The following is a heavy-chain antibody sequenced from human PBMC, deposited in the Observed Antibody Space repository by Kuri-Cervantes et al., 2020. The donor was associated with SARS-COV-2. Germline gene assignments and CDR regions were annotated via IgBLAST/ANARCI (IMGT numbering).Heavy chain of an antibody. CDR1: GYSFTSYW. D-gene: IGHD6-13*01. CDR2: IYPGDSDT. Sequence: GESLKISCKGFGYSFTSYWISWVRQMPGKGLEWMGIIYPGDSDTRYSPSFQGQVTISADKSISTAYLQWSSLKASDTAMYYCARLSGGTGYSSSWHNYYYGMDVWGQGTTVTVSS. CDR3: ARLSGGTGYSSSWHNYYYGMDV. J-gene: IGHJ6*02. V-gene: IGHV5-51*01.